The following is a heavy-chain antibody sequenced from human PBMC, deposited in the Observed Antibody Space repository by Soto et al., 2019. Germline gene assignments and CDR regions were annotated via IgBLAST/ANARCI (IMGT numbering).Heavy chain of an antibody. V-gene: IGHV4-34*01. CDR2: INHSGST. Sequence: SETLSLTCAVYGGSFSGYYWSWIRQPPGKGLEWIGEINHSGSTNYNPSLKSRVTISVDTSKNQFSLKLSSVTAADTAVYYCARGDPYYDFWSGYLYYFDYCGQGTLVTVSS. CDR3: ARGDPYYDFWSGYLYYFDY. J-gene: IGHJ4*02. CDR1: GGSFSGYY. D-gene: IGHD3-3*01.